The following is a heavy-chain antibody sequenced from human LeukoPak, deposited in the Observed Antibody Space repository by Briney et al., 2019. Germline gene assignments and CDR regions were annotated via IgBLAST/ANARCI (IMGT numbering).Heavy chain of an antibody. CDR1: GGSISSYY. CDR3: ASSTRDYYDSSGYPLAEYFQH. D-gene: IGHD3-22*01. V-gene: IGHV4-59*08. CDR2: IYYSGST. J-gene: IGHJ1*01. Sequence: PSETLSLTCTVSGGSISSYYWSWIRQPPGKGLEWIGYIYYSGSTNYNPSLKSRVTISVDTSKNQFSLKLSSVTAADTAVYYCASSTRDYYDSSGYPLAEYFQHWGQGTLVTVSS.